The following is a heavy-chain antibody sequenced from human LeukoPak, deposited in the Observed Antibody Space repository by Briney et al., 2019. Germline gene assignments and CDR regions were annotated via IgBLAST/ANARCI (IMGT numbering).Heavy chain of an antibody. CDR3: ARDRGVGAPDY. CDR2: ISYDGSNK. D-gene: IGHD1-26*01. CDR1: GFTFSSYA. J-gene: IGHJ4*02. Sequence: GGSLRLSCAASGFTFSSYAMHWVRQAPGKGLEWVAVISYDGSNKYYADSVKGRFTISRDNSKNTLYLQMNSLRAEDTAVYYCARDRGVGAPDYWGQGTLVTVSS. V-gene: IGHV3-30-3*01.